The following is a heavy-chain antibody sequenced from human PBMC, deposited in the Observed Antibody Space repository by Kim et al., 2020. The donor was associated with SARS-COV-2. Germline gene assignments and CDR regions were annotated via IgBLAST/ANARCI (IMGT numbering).Heavy chain of an antibody. CDR2: IYYSGST. D-gene: IGHD6-13*01. V-gene: IGHV4-39*07. CDR1: GGSISSSSYY. J-gene: IGHJ4*02. Sequence: SETLSLTCTVSGGSISSSSYYWGWIRQPPGKGLEWIGSIYYSGSTYYNPSLKSRVTISVDTSKNQFSLKLSSVTAADTAVYYCATNPTKIAAAAPFDYWGQGTLVTVSS. CDR3: ATNPTKIAAAAPFDY.